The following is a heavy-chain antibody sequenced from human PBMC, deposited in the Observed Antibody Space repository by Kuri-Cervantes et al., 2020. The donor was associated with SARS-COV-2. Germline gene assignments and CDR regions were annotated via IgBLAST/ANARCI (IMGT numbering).Heavy chain of an antibody. D-gene: IGHD3-16*02. V-gene: IGHV4-59*12. Sequence: GSLRLSCTVSGGSISSYYWSWIRQPPGKGLEWIGYIYYSGSTNYNPSLKSRVTISVDTSKNQFSLKLSSMTAADTAVYYCASSGYDYVWGSYRYRGYRNDYWGQGTLVTVSS. J-gene: IGHJ4*02. CDR3: ASSGYDYVWGSYRYRGYRNDY. CDR2: IYYSGST. CDR1: GGSISSYY.